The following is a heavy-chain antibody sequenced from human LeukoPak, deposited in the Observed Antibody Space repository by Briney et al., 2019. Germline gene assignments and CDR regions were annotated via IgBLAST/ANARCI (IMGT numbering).Heavy chain of an antibody. CDR2: IYYSGST. CDR1: GGSISNYF. CDR3: ARAVTQLPDY. J-gene: IGHJ4*02. Sequence: SETLSLTCTVSGGSISNYFWTWIRQPPGKGLEWIGYIYYSGSTNYNPSLKSRVTMSVDTSKNQFSLRLSSVTAADTAVYYRARAVTQLPDYWGQGTLVTVSS. V-gene: IGHV4-59*01. D-gene: IGHD1-1*01.